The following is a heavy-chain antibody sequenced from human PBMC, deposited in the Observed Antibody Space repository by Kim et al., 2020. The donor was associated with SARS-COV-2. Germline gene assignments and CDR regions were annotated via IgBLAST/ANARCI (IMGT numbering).Heavy chain of an antibody. V-gene: IGHV3-30*04. Sequence: GGSLRLSCAASGFTFSSYAMHWVRQAPGKGLEWVAVISYDGSNKYYADSVKGRFTISRDNSKNTLYLQMNSLRAEDTAVYYCARERNIDYGDYYYYYGMDVWGQGTTVTVSS. CDR1: GFTFSSYA. J-gene: IGHJ6*02. CDR2: ISYDGSNK. D-gene: IGHD4-17*01. CDR3: ARERNIDYGDYYYYYGMDV.